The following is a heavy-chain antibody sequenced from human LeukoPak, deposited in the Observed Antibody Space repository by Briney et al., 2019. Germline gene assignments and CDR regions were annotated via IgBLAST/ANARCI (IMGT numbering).Heavy chain of an antibody. V-gene: IGHV3-53*01. D-gene: IGHD1-26*01. CDR3: ASSIVMPDVYWYFDL. CDR2: IYSAGYT. CDR1: GFNVNTNY. Sequence: GESLRLSCTASGFNVNTNYMTWVRQAPGKGLEWVSVIYSAGYTYYTDSVKGRFTISRDNSKNTLYLQLNSLRAEDTAVYFCASSIVMPDVYWYFDLWGRGTLVTVSS. J-gene: IGHJ2*01.